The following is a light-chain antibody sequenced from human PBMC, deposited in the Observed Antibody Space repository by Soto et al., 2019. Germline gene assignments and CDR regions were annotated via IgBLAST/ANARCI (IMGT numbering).Light chain of an antibody. CDR3: QKSSEAKRK. CDR2: AAS. Sequence: IQMTHSPSSLSASALGRVTITFRASQGIRNDLGWYQQKPGKAPKLLIYAASSLQSGVPSRFSGSGSGTDFTITISSMQNEDFANYYCQKSSEAKRKFGKGNKVDIK. J-gene: IGKJ1*01. CDR1: QGIRND. V-gene: IGKV1-39*01.